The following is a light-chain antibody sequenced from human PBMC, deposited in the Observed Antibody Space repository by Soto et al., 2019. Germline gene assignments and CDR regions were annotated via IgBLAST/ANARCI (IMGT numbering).Light chain of an antibody. CDR3: YLLNTSPPLA. Sequence: DIQLTQSPSFLSASVGDRVTITCQASQGISTYLACYQQKPGKAPNLLIYGASTLQTGVPSRFSGSGSGADFTLTISSLQPADFANYYCYLLNTSPPLAFCGWTKLEI. J-gene: IGKJ4*01. V-gene: IGKV1-9*01. CDR2: GAS. CDR1: QGISTY.